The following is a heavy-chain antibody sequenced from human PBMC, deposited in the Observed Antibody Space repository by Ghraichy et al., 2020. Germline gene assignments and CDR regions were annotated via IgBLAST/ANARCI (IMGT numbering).Heavy chain of an antibody. D-gene: IGHD3-9*01. CDR2: IYFSGST. CDR3: ARRGSLRYSLEPYYYYGMDV. CDR1: GGSVSSGNYY. Sequence: SQTLSLTCTVSGGSVSSGNYYWSWIRQPPGKGLEWIGYIYFSGSTNYNPSLKSRVTISVDTSKNQFSLKLSSVTAADTAVYYCARRGSLRYSLEPYYYYGMDVWGQGTTVTVSS. J-gene: IGHJ6*02. V-gene: IGHV4-61*01.